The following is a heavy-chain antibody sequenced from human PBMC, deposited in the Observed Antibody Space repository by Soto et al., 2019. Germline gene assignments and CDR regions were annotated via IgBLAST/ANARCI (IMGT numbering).Heavy chain of an antibody. V-gene: IGHV3-23*01. CDR2: ISGSGGST. J-gene: IGHJ4*02. D-gene: IGHD3-9*01. Sequence: GGSLRLSCAASGFTFSSYAMSWVRQAPGKGLEWVSAISGSGGSTYYADSVKGRFAISRDNSKNTLYLQMNSLRAEDTAVYYCAKSPSGYFDWFFDYWGQGTLVTVSS. CDR3: AKSPSGYFDWFFDY. CDR1: GFTFSSYA.